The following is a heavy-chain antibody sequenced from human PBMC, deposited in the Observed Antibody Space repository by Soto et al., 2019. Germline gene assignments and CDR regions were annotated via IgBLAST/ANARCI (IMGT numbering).Heavy chain of an antibody. J-gene: IGHJ3*02. CDR2: IKGGGDGT. V-gene: IGHV3-23*01. D-gene: IGHD6-19*01. CDR1: RFTFSTYA. CDR3: AKHVDSQFYRAGLDI. Sequence: GGSLRLSCAASRFTFSTYAMSWVRQAPGKGLEWVSAIKGGGDGTFYADSVKGRFIISRDNSKSMLYLQMDNLRDEDTAVYYCAKHVDSQFYRAGLDIWGQGTMVTVSS.